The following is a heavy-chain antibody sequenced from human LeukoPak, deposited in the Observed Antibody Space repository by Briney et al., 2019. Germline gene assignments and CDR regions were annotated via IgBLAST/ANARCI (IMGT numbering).Heavy chain of an antibody. J-gene: IGHJ6*01. CDR3: ARGTPEPV. CDR1: GFNLRQYW. V-gene: IGHV3-7*05. CDR2: IKPDGSEG. Sequence: GGSLRLSCAASGFNLRQYWMRWVRQAPGKGLEWVANIKPDGSEGYHVNSVKGRFTISRDNAKNSLFLQMNSLRADDTAVYYFARGTPEPVWGEGTTVSASP. D-gene: IGHD1-14*01.